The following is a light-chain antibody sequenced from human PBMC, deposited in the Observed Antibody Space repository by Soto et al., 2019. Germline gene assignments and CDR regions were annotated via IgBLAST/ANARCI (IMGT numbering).Light chain of an antibody. V-gene: IGLV2-8*01. CDR2: EVS. CDR3: SSYTGSNNLV. Sequence: QSALTQPPSASGSPGQSVTISCTGTSRDVGGYNYVSWYQQHPGKAPKLMIYEVSKRPSGVPDRFSGSKSGNMASLTVSGLQAEDEADYYCSSYTGSNNLVFGTGTKVTVL. J-gene: IGLJ1*01. CDR1: SRDVGGYNY.